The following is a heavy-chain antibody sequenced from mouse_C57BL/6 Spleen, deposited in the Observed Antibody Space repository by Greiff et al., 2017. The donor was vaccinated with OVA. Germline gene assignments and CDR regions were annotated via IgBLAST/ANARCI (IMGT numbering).Heavy chain of an antibody. V-gene: IGHV1-53*01. Sequence: QVQLQQPGTELVKPGASVKLSCKASGYTFTSYWMHWVKQRPGQGLEWIGNINPSNGGTNYNEKFKSKATLTVDKSSSTAYMQLSSLTSEGSAVYYCARWGYYLYAMDYWGQGTSVTVSS. CDR3: ARWGYYLYAMDY. CDR2: INPSNGGT. CDR1: GYTFTSYW. D-gene: IGHD2-3*01. J-gene: IGHJ4*01.